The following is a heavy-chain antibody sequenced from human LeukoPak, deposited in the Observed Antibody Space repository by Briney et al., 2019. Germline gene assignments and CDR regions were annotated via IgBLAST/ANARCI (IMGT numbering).Heavy chain of an antibody. V-gene: IGHV4-34*01. CDR3: ARGDVDPYAFDI. Sequence: PSETLSLTCAVYGGSFSGYYWSWIRQPPGKGLEWIGETNHSGSTNYNPSLKSRVTISVDTSKNQFSLKVRSVTAADTAVYYCARGDVDPYAFDIWGQGTMVTVSS. CDR2: TNHSGST. J-gene: IGHJ3*02. CDR1: GGSFSGYY. D-gene: IGHD3-10*02.